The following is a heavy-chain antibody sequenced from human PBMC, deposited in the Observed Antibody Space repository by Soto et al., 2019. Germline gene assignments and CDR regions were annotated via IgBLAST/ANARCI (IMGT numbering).Heavy chain of an antibody. CDR1: GYTFTSYG. V-gene: IGHV1-18*01. CDR3: ARDGGTWGLGRYYGMDV. J-gene: IGHJ6*02. D-gene: IGHD1-1*01. Sequence: QVQLVQSGAEVKKPGASVKVSCKASGYTFTSYGISWVRQAPGQGLEWMGWISAYNGNTNYAQKLQGRVTMTTDTSTSTAYRELRSLRSDDTAVYYCARDGGTWGLGRYYGMDVWGQGTTVTVSS. CDR2: ISAYNGNT.